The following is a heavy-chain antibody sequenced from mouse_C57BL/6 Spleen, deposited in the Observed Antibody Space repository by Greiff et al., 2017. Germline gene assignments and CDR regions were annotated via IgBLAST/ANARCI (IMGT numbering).Heavy chain of an antibody. J-gene: IGHJ1*03. CDR3: ARSSYDYDGYFDV. CDR2: IRNKANGYTT. Sequence: EVKVVESGGGLVQPGGSLSLSCAASGFTFTDYYMSWVRQPPGKALEWLGFIRNKANGYTTEYSASVKGRFTISRDNSQSSLYLQMNALRAEDSATYYCARSSYDYDGYFDVWGTGTTVTVSS. D-gene: IGHD2-4*01. CDR1: GFTFTDYY. V-gene: IGHV7-3*01.